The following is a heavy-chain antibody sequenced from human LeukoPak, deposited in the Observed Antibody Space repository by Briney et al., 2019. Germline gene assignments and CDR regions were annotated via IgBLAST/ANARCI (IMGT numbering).Heavy chain of an antibody. Sequence: GASVKVSCKASGGTFSSYAISWVRQAPGQGLEWMGWISAYNGDTEYAQKLHGRVTMTTDTSTSTAYMELRSLISDDTAVYYCARTTGYYYYYYMDVWGKGTTVTVSS. CDR2: ISAYNGDT. D-gene: IGHD4-17*01. V-gene: IGHV1-18*01. J-gene: IGHJ6*03. CDR1: GGTFSSYA. CDR3: ARTTGYYYYYYMDV.